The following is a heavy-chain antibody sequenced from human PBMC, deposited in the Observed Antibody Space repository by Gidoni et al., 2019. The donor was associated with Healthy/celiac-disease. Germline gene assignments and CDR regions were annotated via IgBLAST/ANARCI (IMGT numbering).Heavy chain of an antibody. V-gene: IGHV6-1*01. CDR2: TYYRSKWYN. CDR3: ARDQVYYSSSWLPYYYMDV. D-gene: IGHD6-13*01. CDR1: GDSVSSNSAA. Sequence: QVQLQQSGPGLVKPSQTLSLTCAISGDSVSSNSAAWNWIRQSPSRGLEWLGRTYYRSKWYNDYAVSVKSRITINPDTSKNQFSLQLNSVTPEDTAVYYCARDQVYYSSSWLPYYYMDVWGKGTTVTVSS. J-gene: IGHJ6*03.